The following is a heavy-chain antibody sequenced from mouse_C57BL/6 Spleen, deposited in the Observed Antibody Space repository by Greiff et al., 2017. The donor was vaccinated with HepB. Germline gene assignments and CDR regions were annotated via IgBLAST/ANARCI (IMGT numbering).Heavy chain of an antibody. CDR3: TCHYDYSWFAY. Sequence: EVKLQESGGGLVQPGGSMKLSCVASGFTFSNHWMNWVRQSREKGLEWVAQIRLKSDNYATHYAESVKGRFTITRDDSKSIVYLQMDNLRAEDSGIYYCTCHYDYSWFAYWGQGTLVTVSA. D-gene: IGHD2-4*01. CDR1: GFTFSNHW. V-gene: IGHV6-3*01. CDR2: IRLKSDNYAT. J-gene: IGHJ3*01.